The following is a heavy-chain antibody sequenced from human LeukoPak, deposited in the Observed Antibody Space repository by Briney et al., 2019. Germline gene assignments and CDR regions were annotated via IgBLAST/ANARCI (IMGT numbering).Heavy chain of an antibody. V-gene: IGHV1-69*13. J-gene: IGHJ4*02. Sequence: ASVKVSCKASGYTFTGYYMHWVRQAPGQGLEWMGGIIPIFGTANYAQKFQGRVTITADESTSTAYMELSSLRSEDTAVYYCARAMATTPYFDYWGQGTLVTVSS. CDR2: IIPIFGTA. CDR1: GYTFTGYY. D-gene: IGHD5-24*01. CDR3: ARAMATTPYFDY.